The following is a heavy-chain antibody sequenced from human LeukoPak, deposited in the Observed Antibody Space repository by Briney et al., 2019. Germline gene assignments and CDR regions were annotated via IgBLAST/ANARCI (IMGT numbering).Heavy chain of an antibody. D-gene: IGHD4-17*01. CDR2: FDPEDGET. CDR3: ATMGPRVHGDYFGELNDY. Sequence: ASVKVSCKVSGYTLTELSMHWVRQAPGKGLEWMGGFDPEDGETIYAQKFQGRVTMTEDTSTDTAYMELSSLRSEDTAVYYCATMGPRVHGDYFGELNDYWGQGTLVTVSS. CDR1: GYTLTELS. J-gene: IGHJ4*02. V-gene: IGHV1-24*01.